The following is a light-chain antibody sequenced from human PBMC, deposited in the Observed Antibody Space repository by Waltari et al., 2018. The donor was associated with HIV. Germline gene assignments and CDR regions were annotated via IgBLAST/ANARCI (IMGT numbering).Light chain of an antibody. CDR3: AAWDDSLNAYV. Sequence: QSVLTQTPSASGTPGQRVIVSCSGSGSNLGANTVNWYQQLPGAAPRLLIHSRDQRPSGVPDRFSGSKSGASASLAISGLQSEDEADYYCAAWDDSLNAYVFGGGTKVTVL. CDR2: SRD. V-gene: IGLV1-44*01. CDR1: GSNLGANT. J-gene: IGLJ1*01.